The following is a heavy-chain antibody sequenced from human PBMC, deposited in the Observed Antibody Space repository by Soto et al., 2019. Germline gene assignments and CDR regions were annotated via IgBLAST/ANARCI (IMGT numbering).Heavy chain of an antibody. CDR3: ARTQYQYTMDV. J-gene: IGHJ6*02. CDR2: INPYSGGT. CDR1: GYTFTDYY. V-gene: IGHV1-2*04. Sequence: GASVKVSCKASGYTFTDYYIHWVRQAPGQGLEWMGWINPYSGGTNYAQRFQGWVTMTRDTSISTAYMELSRLTSDDTAVYYCARTQYQYTMDVWGQGTTVTVSS. D-gene: IGHD2-2*01.